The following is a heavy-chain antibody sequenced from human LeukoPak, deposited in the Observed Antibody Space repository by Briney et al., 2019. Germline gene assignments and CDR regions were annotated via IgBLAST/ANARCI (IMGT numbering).Heavy chain of an antibody. CDR1: GGSLSGYY. J-gene: IGHJ5*02. Sequence: IPSETLSLTCAVYGGSLSGYYWSWIRQPPGKGLEWIGEINHSGSTNYNPSLKSRVTISVDTSKNQFSLKLSSVTAADTAVYYCARGYYDFWSGYFSNWFDPWGQGTLVTVSS. V-gene: IGHV4-34*01. CDR3: ARGYYDFWSGYFSNWFDP. D-gene: IGHD3-3*01. CDR2: INHSGST.